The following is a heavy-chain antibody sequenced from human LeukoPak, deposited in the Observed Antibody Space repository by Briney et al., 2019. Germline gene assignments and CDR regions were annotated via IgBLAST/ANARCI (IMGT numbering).Heavy chain of an antibody. CDR1: GFTFSSYA. CDR2: IAFDGSNA. V-gene: IGHV3-30-3*01. J-gene: IGHJ6*02. CDR3: SRGRYGDYSRSGYYYGMDV. D-gene: IGHD4-17*01. Sequence: PGRSLRLSCVASGFTFSSYAMHWVRQAPGKGLEWVAVIAFDGSNALYADSVKGRFTISRDISKSTLYLEMNSLKAEDSAIYYCSRGRYGDYSRSGYYYGMDVWGQGTLVTVSS.